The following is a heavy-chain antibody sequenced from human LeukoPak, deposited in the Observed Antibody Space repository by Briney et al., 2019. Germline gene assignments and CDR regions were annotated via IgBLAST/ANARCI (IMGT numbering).Heavy chain of an antibody. D-gene: IGHD6-13*01. CDR2: IYYSGST. J-gene: IGHJ4*02. CDR1: GGSISSSSYY. CDR3: ARDDGAAAGS. V-gene: IGHV4-39*07. Sequence: SETLSLTCTVSGGSISSSSYYWGWIRQPPGKGLEWIGSIYYSGSTYYNPSLKSRVTISVDTSKNQFSLKLSSVTAADTAVYYCARDDGAAAGSWGQGTLVTVSS.